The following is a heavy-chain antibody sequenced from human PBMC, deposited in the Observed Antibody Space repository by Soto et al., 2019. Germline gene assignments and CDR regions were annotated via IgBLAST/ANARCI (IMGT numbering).Heavy chain of an antibody. V-gene: IGHV4-30-2*01. CDR1: GGSISSSSCS. Sequence: PSETLSLTCSVSGGSISSSSCSWGWIRQPPGKGLEWIGYIYHSGSTNYNPSLKSRVTISVDRSKNQFSLKLSSVTAADTAVYYCAAGGGLPRYYWGQGTLVTVSS. CDR2: IYHSGST. J-gene: IGHJ4*02. CDR3: AAGGGLPRYY. D-gene: IGHD5-12*01.